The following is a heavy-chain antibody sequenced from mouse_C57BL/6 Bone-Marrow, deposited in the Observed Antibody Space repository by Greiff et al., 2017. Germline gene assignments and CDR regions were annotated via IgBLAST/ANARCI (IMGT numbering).Heavy chain of an antibody. J-gene: IGHJ3*01. CDR3: ARWYYGRVAY. CDR1: GYTFTSSG. D-gene: IGHD1-2*01. CDR2: IYPRSGNT. V-gene: IGHV1-81*01. Sequence: VQLQQSGAELARPGASVKLSCKASGYTFTSSGISWVKQRTGQGLEWIGEIYPRSGNTYYNEKFKGKATLTADESSSTAYMELRSLTSEDSAVYFCARWYYGRVAYWGQGTLVTVSA.